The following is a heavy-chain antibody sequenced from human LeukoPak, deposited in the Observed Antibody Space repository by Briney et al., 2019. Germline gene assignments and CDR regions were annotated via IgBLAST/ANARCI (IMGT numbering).Heavy chain of an antibody. CDR1: GFTFSSYS. J-gene: IGHJ3*02. V-gene: IGHV3-21*01. D-gene: IGHD3-16*01. CDR2: ISSSSSYI. Sequence: GGSLRLSCAASGFTFSSYSMNWVRQAPGKGLEWVSSISSSSSYIYYADSVKGRFTISRDNAKNSLYLQMNSLRAEDTAVYYCARRAFYGDAFDIWGQGTMVTVSS. CDR3: ARRAFYGDAFDI.